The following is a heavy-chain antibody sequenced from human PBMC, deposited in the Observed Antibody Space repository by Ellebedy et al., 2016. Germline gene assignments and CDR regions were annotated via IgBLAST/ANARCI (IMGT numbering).Heavy chain of an antibody. CDR2: IIPIFGTA. Sequence: SVKVSCXASGGTFSSYAISWVRQAPGQGLEWMGGIIPIFGTANYAQKFQGRVTITADKSTSTAYMELSSLRSEDTAVYYCARQRWLQSPELYWFDPWGQGTLVTVSS. D-gene: IGHD5-24*01. CDR1: GGTFSSYA. J-gene: IGHJ5*02. V-gene: IGHV1-69*06. CDR3: ARQRWLQSPELYWFDP.